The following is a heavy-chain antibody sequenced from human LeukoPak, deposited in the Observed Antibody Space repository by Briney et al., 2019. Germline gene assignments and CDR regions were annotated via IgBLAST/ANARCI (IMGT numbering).Heavy chain of an antibody. V-gene: IGHV4-30-2*01. D-gene: IGHD3-22*01. J-gene: IGHJ5*02. CDR1: GGSISSGGYS. CDR2: IYHSGST. CDR3: ARVVVIHNWFDP. Sequence: SETVSLTCADSGGSISSGGYSWSWIRQPPGKGLEWIGYIYHSGSTYYNPSLKSRVTISVDRSKNQFSLKLSSVTAADTAVYYCARVVVIHNWFDPWGQGTLVTVSS.